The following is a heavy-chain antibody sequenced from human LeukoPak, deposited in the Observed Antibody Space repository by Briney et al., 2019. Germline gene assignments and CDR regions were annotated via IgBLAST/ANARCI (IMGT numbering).Heavy chain of an antibody. V-gene: IGHV4-38-2*01. CDR3: ARGPIGAVTGPLRFDP. Sequence: SETLSLTCDVSGYFIRSGFYWGWIRQPPGKGLEWIGSIYHNGSSFYNPSLKSRVTISVDTSKNQFSLKLTSVTAADTAVYYCARGPIGAVTGPLRFDPWGQGTLVTVSS. D-gene: IGHD6-19*01. J-gene: IGHJ5*02. CDR2: IYHNGSS. CDR1: GYFIRSGFY.